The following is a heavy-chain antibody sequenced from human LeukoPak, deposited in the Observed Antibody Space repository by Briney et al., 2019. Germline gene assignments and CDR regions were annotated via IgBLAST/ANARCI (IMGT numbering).Heavy chain of an antibody. CDR2: IKQDGSEK. Sequence: GGSLRLSYAASGFTFSSYWMSWVRQAPGKGLEWVANIKQDGSEKYYVDSVKGRFTISRDNAKNSLYLQMNSLRAEDTAVYYCARVVGRVVPAAPDYWGQGTLVTVSS. J-gene: IGHJ4*02. CDR1: GFTFSSYW. D-gene: IGHD2-2*01. V-gene: IGHV3-7*01. CDR3: ARVVGRVVPAAPDY.